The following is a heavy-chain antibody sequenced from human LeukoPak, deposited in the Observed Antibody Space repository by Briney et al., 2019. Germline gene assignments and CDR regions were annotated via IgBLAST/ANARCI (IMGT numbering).Heavy chain of an antibody. J-gene: IGHJ4*02. V-gene: IGHV3-21*01. CDR2: ISSSSSYI. Sequence: GGSLRLSCAASGFTFSSYSMNWVRQAPGKGLEWVSSISSSSSYIYYADSVKGRFTISRDNAKNSLYLQMNSLRAEDTAVYYCAKDFYDSSGYPDYWGQGTLVTVSS. CDR1: GFTFSSYS. CDR3: AKDFYDSSGYPDY. D-gene: IGHD3-22*01.